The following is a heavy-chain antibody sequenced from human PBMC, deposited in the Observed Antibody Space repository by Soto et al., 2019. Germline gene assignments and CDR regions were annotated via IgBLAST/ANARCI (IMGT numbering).Heavy chain of an antibody. Sequence: QVQLVQSGAEVKKPGASVKVSCKASGYTFTSYGIIWVRQAPGQGLEWMGWISAYNGNTNYAQKLQGRVTMTTDTSTSTAYMELRSLRSADTAVYYCARDSDEGGYYYYYYMDVWGKGTTVTVSS. CDR2: ISAYNGNT. CDR1: GYTFTSYG. CDR3: ARDSDEGGYYYYYYMDV. J-gene: IGHJ6*03. V-gene: IGHV1-18*01.